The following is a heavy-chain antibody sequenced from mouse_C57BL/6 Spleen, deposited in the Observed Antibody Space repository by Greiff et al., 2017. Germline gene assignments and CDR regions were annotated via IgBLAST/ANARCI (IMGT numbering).Heavy chain of an antibody. CDR3: ARGRYRDY. CDR1: GYAFTNYL. D-gene: IGHD2-14*01. Sequence: VQLQQSGAELVRPGTSVKVSCKASGYAFTNYLIEWVKQRPGQGLEWIGVINPGSGGTNYNEKFKGKATLTADKSSSTAYMQLSSLTSEDSAVYFCARGRYRDYWGQGTTLTVSS. V-gene: IGHV1-54*01. J-gene: IGHJ2*01. CDR2: INPGSGGT.